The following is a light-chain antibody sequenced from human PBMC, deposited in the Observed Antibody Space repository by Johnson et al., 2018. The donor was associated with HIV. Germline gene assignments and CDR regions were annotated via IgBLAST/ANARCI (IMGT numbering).Light chain of an antibody. J-gene: IGLJ1*01. Sequence: QPVLTQPPSASGTPGQRVTISCSGSSSNIGSNPVNWYQQLPGTAPKLLICENNKRPSGIPARFSGSKSGTSATLGITGLQTGDEADYYCGTWDISLSVGYVFGTGTKVTVL. CDR2: ENN. V-gene: IGLV1-51*02. CDR3: GTWDISLSVGYV. CDR1: SSNIGSNP.